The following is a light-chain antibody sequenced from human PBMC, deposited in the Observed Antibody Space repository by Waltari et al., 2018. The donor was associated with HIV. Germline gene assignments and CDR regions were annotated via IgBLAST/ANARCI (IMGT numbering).Light chain of an antibody. CDR3: SSFTSRSTVV. V-gene: IGLV2-18*02. CDR1: SSDVGSYNL. CDR2: EVT. Sequence: QSALTQPPSASASSCQSVTISCTGTSSDVGSYNLYSWYHQSPGTAPNLMVYEVTYRPSGVPERFSGSKSGNTASLTISGLQAEDEADYYCSSFTSRSTVVFGGGTKLTVL. J-gene: IGLJ3*02.